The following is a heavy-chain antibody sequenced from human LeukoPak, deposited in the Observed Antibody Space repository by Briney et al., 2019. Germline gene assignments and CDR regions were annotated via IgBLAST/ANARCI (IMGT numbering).Heavy chain of an antibody. CDR3: AINPLPNDYYDSSGPYYYYGMDV. CDR2: IIPIFGTA. J-gene: IGHJ6*02. V-gene: IGHV1-69*13. D-gene: IGHD3-22*01. CDR1: GGTFSSYA. Sequence: ASVKVSCKASGGTFSSYAISWVRQAPGQGLEWMGGIIPIFGTANYAQKFQGRVTITADESTSTAYMELSSLRSEDTAVYYCAINPLPNDYYDSSGPYYYYGMDVWGQGTTVTVSS.